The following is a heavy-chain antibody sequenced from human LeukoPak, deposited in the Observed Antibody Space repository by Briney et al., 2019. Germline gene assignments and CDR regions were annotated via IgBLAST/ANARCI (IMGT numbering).Heavy chain of an antibody. Sequence: EASVKVSCKASGGTFSSYVISWVRQAPGQGLEWMGEIIPIFSTANYAQKFQGRVTITADKSTSTVYMELSSLRSEDTAVYSCATLTAAGRKYPPVAGYWGQGTLVTVSS. CDR2: IIPIFSTA. J-gene: IGHJ4*02. V-gene: IGHV1-69*06. CDR1: GGTFSSYV. D-gene: IGHD6-13*01. CDR3: ATLTAAGRKYPPVAGY.